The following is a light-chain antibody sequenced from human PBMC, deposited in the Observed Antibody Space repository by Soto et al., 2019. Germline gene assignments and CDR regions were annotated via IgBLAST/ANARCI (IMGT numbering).Light chain of an antibody. Sequence: VRTKPPSASRTHVQVVSILCSGSSSNIGSKTVNWYQQLPGTAPKLLIYSNYQRPSGVPDRFSGSKSGTSASLAISGLQSEDEADYYCSAWDASLNGYVFGTGTKVTVL. CDR1: SSNIGSKT. J-gene: IGLJ1*01. V-gene: IGLV1-44*01. CDR2: SNY. CDR3: SAWDASLNGYV.